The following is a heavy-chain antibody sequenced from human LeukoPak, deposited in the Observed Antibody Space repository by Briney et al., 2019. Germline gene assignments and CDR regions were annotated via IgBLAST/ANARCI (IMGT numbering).Heavy chain of an antibody. J-gene: IGHJ4*02. D-gene: IGHD1-26*01. CDR3: AGHTELDY. CDR1: GFTFSSYA. V-gene: IGHV3-30*07. CDR2: ISYDGSNK. Sequence: GRSLRLSCAASGFTFSSYAMHWVRQAPGKGLEWVAVISYDGSNKYYADSVKGRFTISRDNSKNTLYLQMNSLRAEDTAIYYCAGHTELDYWGQGTLVTVSS.